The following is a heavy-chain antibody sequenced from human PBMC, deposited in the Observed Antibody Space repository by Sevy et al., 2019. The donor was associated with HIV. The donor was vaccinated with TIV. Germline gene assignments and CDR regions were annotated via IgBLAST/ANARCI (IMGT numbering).Heavy chain of an antibody. J-gene: IGHJ4*02. V-gene: IGHV3-48*02. Sequence: GGSLRLSCAASGFTFSSYSMNWVRQAPGKGLEWVSYISSSSSTIYYADSVKGRFTISRDNAKNSLYLQMNSLRDEDTAVYYCARDHVDTAMVKVFDYWGQGTLVTVPS. CDR1: GFTFSSYS. D-gene: IGHD5-18*01. CDR3: ARDHVDTAMVKVFDY. CDR2: ISSSSSTI.